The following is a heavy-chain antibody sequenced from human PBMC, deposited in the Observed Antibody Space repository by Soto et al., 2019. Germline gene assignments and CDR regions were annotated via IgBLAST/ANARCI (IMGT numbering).Heavy chain of an antibody. CDR2: INPASQLR. V-gene: IGHV1-69*09. CDR1: GVPFNSYG. Sequence: QVVLLQSGTEVKRPGSSVKVSCKASGVPFNSYGFAWVRQAPGRGLEWVGRINPASQLRNYEQSLQGRVTNTRCTSTTTGLMGLSGLTTEDTGVYYCARMKLARLDHWGQGTLVTVSS. J-gene: IGHJ4*02. CDR3: ARMKLARLDH.